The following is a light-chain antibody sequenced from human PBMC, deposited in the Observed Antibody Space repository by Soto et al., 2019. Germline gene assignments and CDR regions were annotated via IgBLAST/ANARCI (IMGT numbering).Light chain of an antibody. J-gene: IGKJ1*01. CDR3: MQSLQFPRT. CDR2: EIF. V-gene: IGKV2D-29*01. Sequence: DIVMTQTPLSLSVTPGQPASISCKSSQSLVHTDGRTYLYWYLQKAGQPPQLLIYEIFKRFSGVPERISGSGSETDFTLKISRVEADDVGVYYCMQSLQFPRTFGQGTKVEIK. CDR1: QSLVHTDGRTY.